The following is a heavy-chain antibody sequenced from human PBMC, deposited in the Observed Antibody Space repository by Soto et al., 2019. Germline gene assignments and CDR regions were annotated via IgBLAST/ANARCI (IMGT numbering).Heavy chain of an antibody. CDR3: ARETYGYYVGYFDP. CDR1: CDTIRTGGYS. J-gene: IGHJ5*02. D-gene: IGHD4-17*01. V-gene: IGHV4-30-2*01. CDR2: PYHSGNP. Sequence: QLQLQESGSRLVKSSENLSLPCAVSCDTIRTGGYSWAWIRPPPGKPLEWIGHPYHSGNPYYNPYLKSRVIISVDRSKNQFSLKLSSVTAADTAVYYCARETYGYYVGYFDPCGQGTLVNVYS.